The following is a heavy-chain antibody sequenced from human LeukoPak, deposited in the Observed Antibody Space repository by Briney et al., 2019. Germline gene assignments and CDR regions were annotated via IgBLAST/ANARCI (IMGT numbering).Heavy chain of an antibody. CDR3: ARRSYGGNFFDY. V-gene: IGHV4-59*08. CDR1: GGSISSYY. Sequence: PSETLSLTCTVSGGSISSYYWSWIRQPPGKGLEWIGYIYYSGSTNYNPSLKSRVTISVDTSKNQFSLKLSSVTAADTAVYYCARRSYGGNFFDYWGQGTLVTVSP. D-gene: IGHD4-23*01. J-gene: IGHJ4*02. CDR2: IYYSGST.